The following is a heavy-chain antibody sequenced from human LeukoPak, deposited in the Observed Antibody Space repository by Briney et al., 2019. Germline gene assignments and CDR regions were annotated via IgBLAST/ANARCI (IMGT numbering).Heavy chain of an antibody. CDR2: IYYSGST. CDR3: ARRSGTEERGYSDY. D-gene: IGHD1-1*01. Sequence: SETLSLTCTVSGGSISSGGYYWSWIRQHPGKGLEWIGYIYYSGSTYYNPSLKSRVTISVDTSKNQFSLKLSSVTAADTAVYYCARRSGTEERGYSDYWGQGTLVTVSS. V-gene: IGHV4-31*03. J-gene: IGHJ4*02. CDR1: GGSISSGGYY.